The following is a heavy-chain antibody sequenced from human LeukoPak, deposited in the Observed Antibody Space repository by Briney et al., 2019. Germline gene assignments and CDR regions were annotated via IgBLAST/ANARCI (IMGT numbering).Heavy chain of an antibody. V-gene: IGHV5-51*01. J-gene: IGHJ4*02. D-gene: IGHD5-24*01. CDR2: IYPGDSDF. CDR3: ARGEMATTHPYFDY. CDR1: GDIFTNYW. Sequence: PGESLKISCKGSGDIFTNYWIGWVRQMPGIGLEWMGIIYPGDSDFKYSPSFQGQVTISADKSISTAYLQWSSLKASDTAMYYCARGEMATTHPYFDYWGQGTLVTVSS.